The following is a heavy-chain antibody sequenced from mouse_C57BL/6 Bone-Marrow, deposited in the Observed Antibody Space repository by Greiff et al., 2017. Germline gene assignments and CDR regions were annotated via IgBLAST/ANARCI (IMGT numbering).Heavy chain of an antibody. V-gene: IGHV5-12*01. CDR2: ISNGGGST. J-gene: IGHJ3*01. CDR3: ASHYGYAWFAY. D-gene: IGHD2-2*01. CDR1: GFTFSDYY. Sequence: EVQGVESGGGLVQPGGSLKLSCAASGFTFSDYYMYWVRQTPEKRLEWVAYISNGGGSTYYPDTVKGRFTISRDNAKNTLYLQMSRLKSEDTAMYYCASHYGYAWFAYWGQGTLVTVSA.